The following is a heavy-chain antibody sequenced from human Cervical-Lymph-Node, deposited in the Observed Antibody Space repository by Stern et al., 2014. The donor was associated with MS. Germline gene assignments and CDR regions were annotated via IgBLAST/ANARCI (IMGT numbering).Heavy chain of an antibody. J-gene: IGHJ4*02. CDR3: ARDIEL. D-gene: IGHD2-15*01. V-gene: IGHV4-61*01. CDR2: IRSDGTT. CDR1: GGSVNNGSFY. Sequence: QLQLQESGPGLVKPSETLSLTCTVSGGSVNNGSFYWSWIRQPPGRELEWIAYIRSDGTTNYNPSLRSRVIISVDTSKNQVSLSLTSVTAADTAVYFCARDIELWGQGTLVTVSS.